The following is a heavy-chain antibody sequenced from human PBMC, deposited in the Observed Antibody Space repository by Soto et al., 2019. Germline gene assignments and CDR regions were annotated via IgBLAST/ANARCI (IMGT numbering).Heavy chain of an antibody. J-gene: IGHJ3*01. D-gene: IGHD2-15*01. CDR2: ISIGSGSI. CDR3: VRDGRWAFDF. V-gene: IGHV3-48*02. CDR1: GFSFSNNA. Sequence: EVQLVESGGGLVQPGGSRRVSCAASGFSFSNNAMNWVRQAPGKGLEWVSYISIGSGSIFYADSVKGRFTISRDDAKNSLYMQMNTLRDEDTAVYYCVRDGRWAFDFWGQGTMVTVSS.